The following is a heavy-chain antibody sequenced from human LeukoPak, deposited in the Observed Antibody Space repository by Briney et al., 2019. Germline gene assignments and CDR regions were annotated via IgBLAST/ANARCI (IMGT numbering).Heavy chain of an antibody. J-gene: IGHJ5*02. CDR3: ARGIYSSGWYAWFDP. CDR1: SGSISSYY. V-gene: IGHV4-59*08. Sequence: PSETLSLTCTVSSGSISSYYWSWIRQPPGKGLGWIGYIYYSGSTNYNPSLKSRVTISVDTSKNQFSLKLSSVTAADTAVYYCARGIYSSGWYAWFDPWGQGTLVTVSS. D-gene: IGHD6-19*01. CDR2: IYYSGST.